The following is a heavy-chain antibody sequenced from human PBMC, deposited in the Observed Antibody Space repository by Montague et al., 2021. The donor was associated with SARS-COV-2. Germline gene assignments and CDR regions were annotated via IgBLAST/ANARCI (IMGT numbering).Heavy chain of an antibody. J-gene: IGHJ3*01. V-gene: IGHV4-61*02. CDR3: ARILGTYYDFWSGERAIADFAF. CDR2: IYTSGST. Sequence: TLSLTCTVSGGSISSGSYYWSWIRQPAGKGLEWIGRIYTSGSTNYNPSLKSRVTISVDTSKNQFSLKLSSVTAADTAVYYCARILGTYYDFWSGERAIADFAFWGQGTMVTVSS. CDR1: GGSISSGSYY. D-gene: IGHD3-3*01.